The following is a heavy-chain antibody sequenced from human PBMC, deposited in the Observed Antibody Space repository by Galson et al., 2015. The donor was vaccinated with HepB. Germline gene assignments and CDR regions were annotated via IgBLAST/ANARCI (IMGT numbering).Heavy chain of an antibody. CDR3: AREVMIRTLAHKTPDY. CDR2: VNLDGSEM. J-gene: IGHJ4*02. V-gene: IGHV3-7*03. D-gene: IGHD3-16*01. Sequence: SLRLSCAASGFTFSAYWMSWVRQVPGKGLEWVADVNLDGSEMYYADSVKGRFTISRDNAERSVSLYMYSLRAEDTAVYYCAREVMIRTLAHKTPDYWGQGTLVTVSS. CDR1: GFTFSAYW.